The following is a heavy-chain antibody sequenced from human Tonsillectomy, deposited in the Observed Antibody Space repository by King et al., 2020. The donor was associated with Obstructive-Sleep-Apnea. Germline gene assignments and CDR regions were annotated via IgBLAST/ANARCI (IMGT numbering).Heavy chain of an antibody. Sequence: VQLVESGGGLVQPGGSLRLYCVASGFSISTHKMHWVRQAPGKGLEWISYIDTMSRSIYYADSVQGRFTISRDNAKNSLYLQMNSLRAEDTALYYCARDNDGPQWLVRLDSWGQGTLVSVSS. CDR1: GFSISTHK. J-gene: IGHJ4*02. CDR2: IDTMSRSI. CDR3: ARDNDGPQWLVRLDS. V-gene: IGHV3-48*01. D-gene: IGHD6-19*01.